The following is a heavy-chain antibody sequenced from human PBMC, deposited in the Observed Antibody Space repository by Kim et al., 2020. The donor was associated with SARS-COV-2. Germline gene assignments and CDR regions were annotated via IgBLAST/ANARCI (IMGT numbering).Heavy chain of an antibody. J-gene: IGHJ4*02. CDR3: ARDLDYDILTGYY. D-gene: IGHD3-9*01. V-gene: IGHV3-33*01. Sequence: ADSVKGRFTISRDNSKNTLYLQMNSLRAEDTAVYYCARDLDYDILTGYYWGQGTLVTVSS.